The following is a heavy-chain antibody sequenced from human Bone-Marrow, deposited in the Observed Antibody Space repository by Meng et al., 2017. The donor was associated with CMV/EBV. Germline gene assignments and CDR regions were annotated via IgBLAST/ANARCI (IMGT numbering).Heavy chain of an antibody. Sequence: GGSLRLSCAASGFTFNNYAMHWVRQAPGKGLEWVAVISYDGSNKYYADSVKGRFTISRDNAKSSLYLHMSSLRAADTAVYYCARDGDRSGDYSWGYFDYWGQGTLVTVSS. CDR1: GFTFNNYA. V-gene: IGHV3-30*04. CDR3: ARDGDRSGDYSWGYFDY. CDR2: ISYDGSNK. D-gene: IGHD3-22*01. J-gene: IGHJ4*02.